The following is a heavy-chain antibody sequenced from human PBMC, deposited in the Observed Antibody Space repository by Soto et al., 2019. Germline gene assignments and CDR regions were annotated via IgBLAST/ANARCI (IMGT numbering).Heavy chain of an antibody. CDR1: GGSISSYY. V-gene: IGHV4-59*08. D-gene: IGHD3-16*01. CDR3: ARHEWVGGPLGY. Sequence: QVQLQESGPGLVKPSETLSLTCTVSGGSISSYYWSWIRQPPGKGLEWIGYIYYSGSTNYNPSLKSRVTISVDTSKNQFSLKLSSVTAADTAVYYCARHEWVGGPLGYWGQGTLVTVSS. CDR2: IYYSGST. J-gene: IGHJ4*02.